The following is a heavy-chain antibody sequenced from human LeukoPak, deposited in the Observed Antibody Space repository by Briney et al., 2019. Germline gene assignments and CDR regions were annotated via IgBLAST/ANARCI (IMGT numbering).Heavy chain of an antibody. CDR2: INSDGSST. CDR1: GFTFSGYW. J-gene: IGHJ4*02. Sequence: PGGSLRLSCAASGFTFSGYWMHWVRQAPGKGLVWVSRINSDGSSTSYADSVKGRFTISRDNAKNTLYLQMDSLRAEDTAVYYCARDSSSSWYQDWGQGTLVTVSS. D-gene: IGHD6-13*01. CDR3: ARDSSSSWYQD. V-gene: IGHV3-74*01.